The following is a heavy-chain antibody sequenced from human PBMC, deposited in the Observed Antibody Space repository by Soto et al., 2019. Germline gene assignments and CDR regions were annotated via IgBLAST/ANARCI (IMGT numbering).Heavy chain of an antibody. J-gene: IGHJ4*02. CDR3: ARDLSSDSTGFRGYDL. CDR2: FIPIFVSA. V-gene: IGHV1-69*13. Sequence: SVKVSCKASGGTFSSYAITWVRQAPGKGLEWMGVFIPIFVSAHYAQKFQGRVTITADESSSTAYMELSGLRSEDTAIYYCARDLSSDSTGFRGYDLWGKGTLFTVSS. D-gene: IGHD3-10*01. CDR1: GGTFSSYA.